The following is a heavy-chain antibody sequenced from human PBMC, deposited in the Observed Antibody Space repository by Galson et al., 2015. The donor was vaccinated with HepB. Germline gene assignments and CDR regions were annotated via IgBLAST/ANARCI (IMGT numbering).Heavy chain of an antibody. V-gene: IGHV3-9*01. CDR3: ARAPKGWGPSDY. Sequence: SLRLSCAASGFTFDDYAIHWVRQVPGKGLEWVSGINWDGVLINYPDSVNGRFTVSRDNVKNCLYLQMNDLRPEDTALYSCARAPKGWGPSDYWGQGTLVTVFS. CDR1: GFTFDDYA. D-gene: IGHD3-16*01. CDR2: INWDGVLI. J-gene: IGHJ4*02.